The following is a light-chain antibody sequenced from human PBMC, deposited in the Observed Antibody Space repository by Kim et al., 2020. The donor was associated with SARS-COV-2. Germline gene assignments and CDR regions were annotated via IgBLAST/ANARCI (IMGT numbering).Light chain of an antibody. CDR2: TAS. Sequence: PVRTVTLTCASNPGAVTSGYYPNWFQLKPGQAPRSMIHTASGRHSWTPARFSGALLGGKAALTLSGVQPEDEAGYYCLLYYGGVWVFGGGTQLTVL. V-gene: IGLV7-43*01. CDR3: LLYYGGVWV. CDR1: PGAVTSGYY. J-gene: IGLJ3*02.